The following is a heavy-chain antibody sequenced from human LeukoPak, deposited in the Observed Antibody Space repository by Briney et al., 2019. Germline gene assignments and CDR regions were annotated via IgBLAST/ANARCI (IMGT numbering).Heavy chain of an antibody. CDR3: ARAPGEGWFDP. D-gene: IGHD4-17*01. V-gene: IGHV3-7*01. CDR2: IKQDGSEK. Sequence: PGGSLRLSCGASGFTLSSYWMSWVRQAPGKGLEWVASIKQDGSEKYYVDSVKGRFTISRDNAKNSLYLQMNSLRAEDTALYCARAPGEGWFDPWGQGTLVTVSS. J-gene: IGHJ5*02. CDR1: GFTLSSYW.